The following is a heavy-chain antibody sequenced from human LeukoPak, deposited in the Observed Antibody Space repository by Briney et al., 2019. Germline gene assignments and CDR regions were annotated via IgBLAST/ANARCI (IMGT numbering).Heavy chain of an antibody. D-gene: IGHD3-10*01. J-gene: IGHJ4*02. CDR1: GFTFSTYG. Sequence: GGSLRLSCAASGFTFSTYGMHWVRQAPGKGLEWVAVIWYDGSNKYYADSVKGRSTISRDNSKNMLYLQMNSLRTEDTAAFYCARSPYHYGSGSVLLDYWGQGTLVTVSS. CDR3: ARSPYHYGSGSVLLDY. V-gene: IGHV3-33*01. CDR2: IWYDGSNK.